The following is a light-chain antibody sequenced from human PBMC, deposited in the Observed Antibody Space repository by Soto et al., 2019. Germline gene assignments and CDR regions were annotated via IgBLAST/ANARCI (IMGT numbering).Light chain of an antibody. CDR2: GNT. Sequence: QSVLTQPASVSGSPGQSITISCTGTSSDVGGYNYVSWYQQLPGTAPKLLIHGNTDRPSGVPDRFSGSKSGTSASLAITGLQADDEADYYCQSYDDSLSVHYVFGTGTKVTVL. J-gene: IGLJ1*01. CDR1: SSDVGGYNY. CDR3: QSYDDSLSVHYV. V-gene: IGLV1-40*01.